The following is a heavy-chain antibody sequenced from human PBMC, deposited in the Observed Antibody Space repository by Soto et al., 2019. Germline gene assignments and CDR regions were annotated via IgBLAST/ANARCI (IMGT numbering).Heavy chain of an antibody. V-gene: IGHV1-69*01. CDR2: IIPMFGST. D-gene: IGHD5-12*01. Sequence: QVQLVQSGAEVKKPGSSVKVSCKASGGTFSSYALSRVRQAPGQGLEWMGGIIPMFGSTNYAPKFQGRVTITADGSTSTAAMELSSLRSEDTAVYYCARDLGYDYGVYYGMDVWGLGTTVTVSS. CDR3: ARDLGYDYGVYYGMDV. CDR1: GGTFSSYA. J-gene: IGHJ6*02.